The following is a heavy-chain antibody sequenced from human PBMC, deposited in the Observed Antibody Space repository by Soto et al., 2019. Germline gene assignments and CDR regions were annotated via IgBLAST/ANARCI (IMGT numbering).Heavy chain of an antibody. Sequence: ASVKLSCKDSRYTITSYGISSAQQATRQGLEWMGWISAYNGNTNYAQKLQGRVTMTTDTSTSTAYMELRSLRSDDTAVYYCARDPGGIAAAGRIDYCGQGTLVTVSS. CDR3: ARDPGGIAAAGRIDY. V-gene: IGHV1-18*01. CDR2: ISAYNGNT. D-gene: IGHD6-13*01. CDR1: RYTITSYG. J-gene: IGHJ4*02.